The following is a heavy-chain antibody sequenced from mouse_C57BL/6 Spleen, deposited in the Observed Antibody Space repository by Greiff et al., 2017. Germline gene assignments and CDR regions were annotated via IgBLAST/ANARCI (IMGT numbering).Heavy chain of an antibody. CDR3: AREDSKGAMDY. D-gene: IGHD2-5*01. V-gene: IGHV1-80*01. J-gene: IGHJ4*01. Sequence: QVQLQQSGAELVKPGASVKISCKASGYAFSSYWMNWVKQRPGKGLEWIGQIYPGDGDTNYNEKFKGKATLTADKSSSTAYMQLSSLTSEDSAVYFCAREDSKGAMDYGGQGTSVTVSS. CDR2: IYPGDGDT. CDR1: GYAFSSYW.